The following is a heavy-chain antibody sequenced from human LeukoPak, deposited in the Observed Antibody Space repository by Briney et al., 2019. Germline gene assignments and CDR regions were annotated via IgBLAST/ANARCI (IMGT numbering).Heavy chain of an antibody. J-gene: IGHJ4*02. CDR3: ARGRGGTGDDY. V-gene: IGHV1-8*01. Sequence: ASVTVSCKASGYTFTSYDINWVRQATGQGLEWMGWMNPNSGNSGYAQKFQGRVTMTRDTSITTAYMELSSLRSEDTAVYYCARGRGGTGDDYWGQGTLVTVSS. CDR2: MNPNSGNS. D-gene: IGHD7-27*01. CDR1: GYTFTSYD.